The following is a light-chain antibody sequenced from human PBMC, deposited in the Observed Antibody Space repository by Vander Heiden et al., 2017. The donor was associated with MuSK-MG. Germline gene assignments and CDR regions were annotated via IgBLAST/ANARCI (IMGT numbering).Light chain of an antibody. V-gene: IGKV1-9*01. J-gene: IGKJ4*01. CDR2: AAS. CDR1: QGISSY. CDR3: QQLNSSPIT. Sequence: IQLTKSPSSLSASVGDRVTITCRASQGISSYLAWYQQKPGKAPKLLIYAASTLQSGVPSRFSGSGSGTDFTLTISSLQPEDFATYYCQQLNSSPITFGGGTKVDIK.